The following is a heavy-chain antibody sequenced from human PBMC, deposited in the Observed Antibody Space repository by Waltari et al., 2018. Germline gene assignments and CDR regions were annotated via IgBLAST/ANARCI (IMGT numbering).Heavy chain of an antibody. J-gene: IGHJ5*02. Sequence: EVPVVESGGGFVQPGGSLRLSFAASGFTFRRSWMHWARQAPGKGLVWVSLINNDGTTTIYADSVKGRFTISRDNAENTLYLQMNSLRAEDTAVYYCVRIYFESSGHKLSWGQGTLVTVSS. CDR1: GFTFRRSW. CDR2: INNDGTTT. CDR3: VRIYFESSGHKLS. V-gene: IGHV3-74*01. D-gene: IGHD3-22*01.